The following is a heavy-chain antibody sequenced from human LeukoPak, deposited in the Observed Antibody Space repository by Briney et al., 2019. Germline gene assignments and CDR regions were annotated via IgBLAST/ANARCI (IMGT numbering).Heavy chain of an antibody. Sequence: SETLSLTCTVSGGSISNYYWTWIRQPPGKGLEWIGFISYSGNTNYNPSLKSRVTISLDTSKNQFSLRLISVTAADTAVYYCARGVGSGYTDYWGQGALVTVSS. CDR1: GGSISNYY. CDR3: ARGVGSGYTDY. V-gene: IGHV4-59*01. J-gene: IGHJ4*02. D-gene: IGHD3-22*01. CDR2: ISYSGNT.